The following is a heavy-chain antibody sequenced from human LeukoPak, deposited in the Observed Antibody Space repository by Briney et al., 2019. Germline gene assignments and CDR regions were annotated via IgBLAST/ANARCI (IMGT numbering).Heavy chain of an antibody. Sequence: SETLSLTCAVYGGSFSGYYWSWIRQPPGKGLEWIGEINHSGSTNYNPSLTSRVTISVDTSKNQFSLKLSSVTAADTAVYYCARGWLLWFGELSRWFDPWGQGTLVTVSS. CDR1: GGSFSGYY. D-gene: IGHD3-10*01. CDR2: INHSGST. CDR3: ARGWLLWFGELSRWFDP. V-gene: IGHV4-34*01. J-gene: IGHJ5*02.